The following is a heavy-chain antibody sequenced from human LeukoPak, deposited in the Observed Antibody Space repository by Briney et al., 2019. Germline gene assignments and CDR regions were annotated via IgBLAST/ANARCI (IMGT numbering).Heavy chain of an antibody. CDR3: APWTVTGFDY. CDR2: ISGIGGST. Sequence: PGGSLRLSFAASGFTFSSYAMTWVRQAPGKGLEWVSPISGIGGSTYYADSVKGRFTISRDNSKNTLYLQMNSLRAEDTAVYYCAPWTVTGFDYWGQGTLATVSS. J-gene: IGHJ4*02. CDR1: GFTFSSYA. V-gene: IGHV3-23*01. D-gene: IGHD4-17*01.